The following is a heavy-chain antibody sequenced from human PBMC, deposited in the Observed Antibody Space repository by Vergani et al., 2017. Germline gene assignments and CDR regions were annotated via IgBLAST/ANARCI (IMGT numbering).Heavy chain of an antibody. Sequence: VQLVESGGGLVKPGGSLRLSCAASGFTFSSYAMHWVRQAPGKGLEWVAVISYDGSNKYYADSVKGRFTIARDNSKNTLYLQMNSLRAEDTAVYYCARDRVGAKGSYYYYYGMDVWGQGTTVTVSS. CDR2: ISYDGSNK. CDR1: GFTFSSYA. CDR3: ARDRVGAKGSYYYYYGMDV. J-gene: IGHJ6*02. V-gene: IGHV3-30-3*01. D-gene: IGHD1-26*01.